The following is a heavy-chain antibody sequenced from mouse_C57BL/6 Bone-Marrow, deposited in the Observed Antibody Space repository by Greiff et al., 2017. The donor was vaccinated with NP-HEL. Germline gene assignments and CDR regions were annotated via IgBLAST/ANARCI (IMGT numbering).Heavy chain of an antibody. CDR2: ISYSGST. V-gene: IGHV3-1*01. D-gene: IGHD1-1*01. CDR1: GYSITSGYD. CDR3: AREGYYGSGFDY. J-gene: IGHJ2*01. Sequence: DVKLVESGPGMVKPSQSLSLTCTVTGYSITSGYDWHWIRHFPGNKLEWMGYISYSGSTNYNPSLKSRISITHDTSKNHFFLKLNSVTTEDTATYYCAREGYYGSGFDYWGQGTTLTVSS.